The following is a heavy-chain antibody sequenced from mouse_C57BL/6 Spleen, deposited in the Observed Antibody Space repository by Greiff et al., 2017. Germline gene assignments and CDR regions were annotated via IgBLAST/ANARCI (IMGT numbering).Heavy chain of an antibody. Sequence: EVQLVESGGGLVKPGGSLKLSCAASGFTFSSYAMSWVRQTPEKRLEWVATISDGGSYTYYPDNVKGRFTISRDNAKNNLYLQMSHLKSEDTAMYYCAREAYYYGSFAYWGQGTLVTVSA. D-gene: IGHD1-1*01. CDR1: GFTFSSYA. V-gene: IGHV5-4*01. CDR2: ISDGGSYT. CDR3: AREAYYYGSFAY. J-gene: IGHJ3*01.